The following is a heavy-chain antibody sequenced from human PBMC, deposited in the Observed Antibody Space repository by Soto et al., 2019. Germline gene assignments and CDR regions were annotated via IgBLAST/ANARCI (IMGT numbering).Heavy chain of an antibody. CDR2: IYYDGSNE. CDR3: ARWWHDEEWVETMDV. CDR1: GFSFSSYG. D-gene: IGHD1-1*01. V-gene: IGHV3-33*01. Sequence: QVQLVESGGGVVQPGRSLRLSCAASGFSFSSYGMHWVRQAPGKGLEWVAVIYYDGSNEYYSDSVKGRFTISRDNSKNTLYLQMNSLRVEDTAVYYCARWWHDEEWVETMDVWGQGTTVTVSS. J-gene: IGHJ6*02.